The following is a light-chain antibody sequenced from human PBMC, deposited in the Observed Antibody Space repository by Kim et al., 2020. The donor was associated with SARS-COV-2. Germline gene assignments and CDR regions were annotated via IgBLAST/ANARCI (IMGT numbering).Light chain of an antibody. CDR2: KAS. CDR1: QSISAW. CDR3: QQYNSYPWT. V-gene: IGKV1-5*03. Sequence: GDRVTITCRASQSISAWLAWYQQKPGKAPKLLIYKASSLESGVPSRFSGSGSGTDFTLTVSSLQPDGFATYYCQQYNSYPWTFGQGTKVDIK. J-gene: IGKJ1*01.